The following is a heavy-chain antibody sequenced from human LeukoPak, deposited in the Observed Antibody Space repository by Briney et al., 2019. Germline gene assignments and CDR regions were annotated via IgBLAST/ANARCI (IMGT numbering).Heavy chain of an antibody. J-gene: IGHJ3*02. CDR3: ANPAADAFDI. Sequence: PGRSLRLSCAASGFTLSSYATHCVSPAPGKGLEWVAVISYDGSNKYYADSVKGRFTISRDNSKNTLYLQMNGLRAEDTAVYYCANPAADAFDIWGQGTMVTVSS. V-gene: IGHV3-30-3*01. CDR1: GFTLSSYA. CDR2: ISYDGSNK.